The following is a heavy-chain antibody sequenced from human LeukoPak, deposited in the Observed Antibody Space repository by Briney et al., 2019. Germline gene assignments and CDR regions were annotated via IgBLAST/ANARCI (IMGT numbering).Heavy chain of an antibody. CDR1: GDSISSHY. CDR3: ARTQEIYYSDWSLHV. J-gene: IGHJ6*04. V-gene: IGHV4-4*07. CDR2: TSGTG. D-gene: IGHD6-19*01. Sequence: SETLSLTCTVSGDSISSHYLGWIRQPAGKGLEWIGITSGTGNYNPSLKSRVTISVDTSKNQFSLKLSSVTAADAAVYYCARTQEIYYSDWSLHVWGKGTTVTVSS.